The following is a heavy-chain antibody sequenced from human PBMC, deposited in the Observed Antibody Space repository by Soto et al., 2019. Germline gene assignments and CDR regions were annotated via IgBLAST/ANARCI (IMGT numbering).Heavy chain of an antibody. D-gene: IGHD6-13*01. V-gene: IGHV3-23*01. CDR1: GFTFSRHG. CDR3: AKVDVSTAGSFDY. Sequence: GGSLRLSCVASGFTFSRHGLSWVRQAPGKGLEWVSTINPSGDSTFYADSVKGRFTISRDNSKNTVYLQMNSLSVGDTAVYLCAKVDVSTAGSFDYCGQAALVTVSS. CDR2: INPSGDST. J-gene: IGHJ4*02.